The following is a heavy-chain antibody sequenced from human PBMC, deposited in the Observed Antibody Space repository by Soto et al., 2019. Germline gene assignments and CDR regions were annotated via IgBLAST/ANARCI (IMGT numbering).Heavy chain of an antibody. D-gene: IGHD6-19*01. Sequence: SVKVSCKGSGCTFSSYTISWVRQAPGQGLEWMGIIIPIRGRASYAQKFQGRVTITRDTSTSTVYMELSSLRSEDTAVYYCARGRIAVAGKSWFDPWGQGTLVTVSS. CDR3: ARGRIAVAGKSWFDP. CDR1: GCTFSSYT. V-gene: IGHV1-69*08. CDR2: IIPIRGRA. J-gene: IGHJ5*02.